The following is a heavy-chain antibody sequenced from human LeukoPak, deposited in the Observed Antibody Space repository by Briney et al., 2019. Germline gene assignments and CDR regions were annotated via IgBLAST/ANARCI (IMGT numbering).Heavy chain of an antibody. D-gene: IGHD4-23*01. CDR2: IYHSGST. Sequence: SETLSLTCAVSGGSISNSNWWSWVRQPPGKGLEWIGEIYHSGSTNYNPSLKSRVTISVDKSKNQFSLKLSSVTAADTAVYYCARETYGGNLEHHPDYWGQGTLVTVSS. CDR3: ARETYGGNLEHHPDY. J-gene: IGHJ4*02. CDR1: GGSISNSNW. V-gene: IGHV4-4*02.